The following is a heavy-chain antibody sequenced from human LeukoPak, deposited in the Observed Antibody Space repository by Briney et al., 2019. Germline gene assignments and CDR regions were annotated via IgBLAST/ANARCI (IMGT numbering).Heavy chain of an antibody. Sequence: PGGSLRLSCPASGFTFSSLGMHWVRQAPGTGLEWVAFVENDGTTKYYADSVKGRFSISRDNSKNTLYLQMNSLRADDTAVYYCAKDSWQFAPDYYYYMDVWGKGTTVTVSS. D-gene: IGHD2-15*01. CDR2: VENDGTTK. J-gene: IGHJ6*03. CDR1: GFTFSSLG. CDR3: AKDSWQFAPDYYYYMDV. V-gene: IGHV3-30*02.